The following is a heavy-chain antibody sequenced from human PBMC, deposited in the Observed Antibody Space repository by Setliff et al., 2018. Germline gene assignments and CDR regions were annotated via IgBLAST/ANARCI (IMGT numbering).Heavy chain of an antibody. CDR3: ARKGISALSGAFDM. J-gene: IGHJ3*02. V-gene: IGHV4-4*07. D-gene: IGHD1-26*01. CDR1: GGSISNYY. Sequence: PSETLSLTCTVSGGSISNYYWSWIRQPAGKGLEWIGRIYTSGSTNYNPSLKSRITMSVDTSKNQFSLKLSSVTAADTAVYYCARKGISALSGAFDMWGQGTMVTVSS. CDR2: IYTSGST.